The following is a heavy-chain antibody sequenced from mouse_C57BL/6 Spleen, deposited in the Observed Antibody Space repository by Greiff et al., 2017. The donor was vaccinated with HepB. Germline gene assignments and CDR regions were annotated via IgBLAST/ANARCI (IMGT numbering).Heavy chain of an antibody. CDR1: GYTFTSYW. CDR2: INPSNGGT. CDR3: AGARVTLYDGFPEDY. J-gene: IGHJ2*01. Sequence: QVQLQQPGTELVKPGASVKLSCKASGYTFTSYWMHWVKQRPGQGLEGIGNINPSNGGTNYNEKFKSKATLTVDKSSSTAYMQLSSLTSEDSAVYYCAGARVTLYDGFPEDYWGQGTTLTVSS. D-gene: IGHD2-3*01. V-gene: IGHV1-53*01.